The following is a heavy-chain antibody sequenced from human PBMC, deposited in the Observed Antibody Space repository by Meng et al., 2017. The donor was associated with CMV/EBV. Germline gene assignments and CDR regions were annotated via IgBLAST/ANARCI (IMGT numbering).Heavy chain of an antibody. Sequence: ASLKVSCKASGHTFTSYDINWARQATGQGLEWMGWMNPNSGNTGYAQKFQGRVTMTRNTSISTAYMELSSLRSEDTAVYYCARGLRIFGVVPSPYYFDYWGQGTLVTVSS. D-gene: IGHD3-3*01. J-gene: IGHJ4*02. CDR2: MNPNSGNT. CDR3: ARGLRIFGVVPSPYYFDY. CDR1: GHTFTSYD. V-gene: IGHV1-8*01.